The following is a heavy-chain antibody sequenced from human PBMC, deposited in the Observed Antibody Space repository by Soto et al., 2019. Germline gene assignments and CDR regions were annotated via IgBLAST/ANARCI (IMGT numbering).Heavy chain of an antibody. J-gene: IGHJ4*02. V-gene: IGHV1-18*01. Sequence: QVHLVQSEAEVKKPGASVKVSCKSSGYALTTYGITCVRQAHGQGLEWMGWISAHNGNTNYAQKLQGRVTVTRDTATSTAYMELRSLRSDDAAGYYFSRRRYGDYWGQGALVTVSS. CDR2: ISAHNGNT. CDR3: SRRRYGDY. CDR1: GYALTTYG. D-gene: IGHD1-1*01.